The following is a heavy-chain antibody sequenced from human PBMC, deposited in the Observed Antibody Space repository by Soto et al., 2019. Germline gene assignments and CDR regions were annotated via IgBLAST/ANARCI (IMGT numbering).Heavy chain of an antibody. CDR3: ARDQGAGGGNSLDY. CDR2: ISSSSSYI. D-gene: IGHD2-21*02. V-gene: IGHV3-21*01. CDR1: GFTFSSYS. Sequence: EVQLVESGGGLVKPGGSLRLSCAASGFTFSSYSMNWVRQAPGKGLEWVSSISSSSSYIYYADSVKGRFTISRDNAKNSLYLQMNSLRAVDTAVYYCARDQGAGGGNSLDYWGQGTLVTVSS. J-gene: IGHJ4*02.